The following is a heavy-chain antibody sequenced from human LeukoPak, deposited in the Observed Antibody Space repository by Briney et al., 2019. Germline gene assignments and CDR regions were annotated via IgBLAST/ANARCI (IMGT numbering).Heavy chain of an antibody. J-gene: IGHJ4*02. V-gene: IGHV3-33*01. CDR1: GFTFSSYG. D-gene: IGHD3-10*01. CDR3: AREGYYYGSGSYHFDY. CDR2: IWYDGSNK. Sequence: GGSLRLSCAASGFTFSSYGMHWVRQAPGKGLEWVAVIWYDGSNKYYADSVKGRITISRDNSKNTLYLQMNSLRAEDTAVYYCAREGYYYGSGSYHFDYWGQGTLVTVSS.